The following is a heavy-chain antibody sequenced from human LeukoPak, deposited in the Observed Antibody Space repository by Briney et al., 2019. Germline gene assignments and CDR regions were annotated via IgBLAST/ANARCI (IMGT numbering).Heavy chain of an antibody. CDR3: ARMVAATIALDY. D-gene: IGHD2-15*01. J-gene: IGHJ4*02. Sequence: ASVKVSCKASGYTFTNYGVSWVRQAPGQGLEWMGWISAYNGNTNYAQKLQGRVTMTPDTSTSTAYMELRSLRSDDTAVYYCARMVAATIALDYWGQGTLVTVSS. V-gene: IGHV1-18*01. CDR1: GYTFTNYG. CDR2: ISAYNGNT.